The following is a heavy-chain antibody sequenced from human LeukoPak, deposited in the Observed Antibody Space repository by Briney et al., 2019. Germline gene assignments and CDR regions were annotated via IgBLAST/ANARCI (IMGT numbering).Heavy chain of an antibody. CDR2: INHSGST. V-gene: IGHV4-34*01. CDR1: GGSFSGYY. CDR3: ARVGFSSSWYVSYWFDP. Sequence: SETLSLTCAVYGGSFSGYYWSWIRQPPGKGLEWIGEINHSGSTNYNPSLKSRVTISVDTSKSQFSLKLSSVTAADTAVYYCARVGFSSSWYVSYWFDPWGQGTLVTVSS. D-gene: IGHD6-13*01. J-gene: IGHJ5*02.